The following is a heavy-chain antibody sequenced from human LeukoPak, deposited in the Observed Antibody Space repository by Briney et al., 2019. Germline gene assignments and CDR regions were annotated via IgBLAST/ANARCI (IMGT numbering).Heavy chain of an antibody. V-gene: IGHV1-18*01. CDR2: ISAYNGNT. CDR3: EKDDY. Sequence: ASVKVSCKASGYTFTSYGISWVRQAPGQGLEWMGWISAYNGNTNYAQKLQGRVTMTRDTSVSTAYMQLSRLTSDDTAVYYCEKDDYWGQGTLVTVSS. J-gene: IGHJ4*02. CDR1: GYTFTSYG.